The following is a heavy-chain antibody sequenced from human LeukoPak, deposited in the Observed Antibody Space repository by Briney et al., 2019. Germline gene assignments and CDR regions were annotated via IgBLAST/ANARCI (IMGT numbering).Heavy chain of an antibody. V-gene: IGHV3-48*03. CDR1: GFTFSSYE. Sequence: GGSLRLSCAASGFTFSSYEMSWVRQAPGKGLEWIAYVGGSGYSTYHADSVKGRFTISRDNAKKSLFLQMNCLRAEDTAVYYCARDMRGDGFDIWGQGTMVTVSS. J-gene: IGHJ3*02. CDR3: ARDMRGDGFDI. D-gene: IGHD2-2*01. CDR2: VGGSGYST.